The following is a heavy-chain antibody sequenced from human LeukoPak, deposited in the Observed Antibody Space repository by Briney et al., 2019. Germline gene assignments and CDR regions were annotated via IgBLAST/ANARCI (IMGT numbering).Heavy chain of an antibody. V-gene: IGHV4-39*01. CDR1: GASISSSNYY. D-gene: IGHD2/OR15-2a*01. Sequence: SETLSLTCAVSGASISSSNYYWGWVRQSPGKGLEWIGNIYSSGNTYYNASLKSRVTMYIDTSKNQFSLKLSSVTAADTAMYDCAKSNSYGLIDYWGQGTLVTVSS. CDR3: AKSNSYGLIDY. J-gene: IGHJ4*02. CDR2: IYSSGNT.